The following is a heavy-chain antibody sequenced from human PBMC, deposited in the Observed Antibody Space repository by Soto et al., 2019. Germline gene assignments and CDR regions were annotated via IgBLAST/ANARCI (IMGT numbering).Heavy chain of an antibody. Sequence: TLSLTCTVSGGSIRSSSYYWGWIRQPPGKGLEWIGSIYHSGNIYYNPSLKSRVTLSVDTSKNQFSLRVSHVTAADTAVYYCARAIRGFSQGFGYWGQGTLVTVSS. D-gene: IGHD5-18*01. J-gene: IGHJ4*02. CDR2: IYHSGNI. V-gene: IGHV4-39*07. CDR3: ARAIRGFSQGFGY. CDR1: GGSIRSSSYY.